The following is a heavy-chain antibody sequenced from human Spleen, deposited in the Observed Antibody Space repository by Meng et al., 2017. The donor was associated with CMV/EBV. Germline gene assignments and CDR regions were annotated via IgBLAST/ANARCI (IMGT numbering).Heavy chain of an antibody. Sequence: SGVTFVDCAIHWVRQAPGKGLEWVSAISGSGSSIYNADSVKGRFTISRDNSKNTLYLQMNSLRAEDTAVYYCAKGADIVVVPGWFDPWGQGTLVTVSS. V-gene: IGHV3-23*01. CDR1: GVTFVDCA. CDR3: AKGADIVVVPGWFDP. D-gene: IGHD2-2*01. CDR2: ISGSGSSI. J-gene: IGHJ5*02.